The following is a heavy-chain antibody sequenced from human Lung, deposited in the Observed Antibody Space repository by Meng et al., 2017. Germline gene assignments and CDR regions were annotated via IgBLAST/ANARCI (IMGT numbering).Heavy chain of an antibody. Sequence: GESLKISCAASGFTFSSYWMSWVRQAPGKGLGWVAHIRQDGSEKYYVDSVKGRFTVSRDNAKNSLYLQMNSLRAEDTAVYYGAREYYTTGGSGPYYFDYWGQGTLVTVSS. CDR3: AREYYTTGGSGPYYFDY. J-gene: IGHJ4*02. CDR1: GFTFSSYW. V-gene: IGHV3-7*01. D-gene: IGHD1-26*01. CDR2: IRQDGSEK.